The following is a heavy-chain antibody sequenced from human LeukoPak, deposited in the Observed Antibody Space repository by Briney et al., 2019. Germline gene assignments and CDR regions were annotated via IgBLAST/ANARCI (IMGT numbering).Heavy chain of an antibody. D-gene: IGHD6-19*01. V-gene: IGHV3-7*01. CDR1: GFTFSSFW. CDR2: IKPDGSVQ. CDR3: ARDYEGAAVADTFDY. Sequence: PGGSLRLSCAASGFTFSSFWMNWVRQAPGKGLEWVANIKPDGSVQYYVDSVKGRFTISRDNSKNMMYLQMGSLRAEDMAVYYCARDYEGAAVADTFDYRGQGTLVTVSS. J-gene: IGHJ4*02.